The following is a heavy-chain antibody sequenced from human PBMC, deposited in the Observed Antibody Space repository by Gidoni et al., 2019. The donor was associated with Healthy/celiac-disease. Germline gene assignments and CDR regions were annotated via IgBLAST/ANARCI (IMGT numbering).Heavy chain of an antibody. Sequence: QVQLQESGPGLVKPSQTLSLTCTVSGGSIRSGSYYWSWIRQPAGKGLEWIGRIYTSGSTNSHPSLKSRVTISVDTSKNQFSLNLSSVTAADTAVYYCARAAAGTFWFDPWGQGPLFTVSS. J-gene: IGHJ5*02. CDR2: IYTSGST. V-gene: IGHV4-61*02. D-gene: IGHD6-13*01. CDR1: GGSIRSGSYY. CDR3: ARAAAGTFWFDP.